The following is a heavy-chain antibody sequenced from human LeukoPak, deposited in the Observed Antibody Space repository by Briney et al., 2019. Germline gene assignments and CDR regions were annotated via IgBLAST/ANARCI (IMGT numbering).Heavy chain of an antibody. J-gene: IGHJ1*01. CDR3: VRGTGYCSSTSCYNSGEYFQH. V-gene: IGHV1-2*02. CDR2: INFNSCGK. D-gene: IGHD2-2*02. CDR1: GYTLTGYY. Sequence: AGVNVSRKSSGYTLTGYYIHGVRQPRGRGCEGMACINFNSCGKHPAHNFQGRVPMTRDTSISTAHMEVSRLGYDDTAVYYCVRGTGYCSSTSCYNSGEYFQHWGQGTLVTVSS.